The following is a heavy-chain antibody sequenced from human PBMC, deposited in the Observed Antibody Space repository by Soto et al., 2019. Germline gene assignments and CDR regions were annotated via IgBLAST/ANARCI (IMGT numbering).Heavy chain of an antibody. CDR3: ARDRVFVVVPAAIRGASYGMDV. CDR1: GFTFSSYA. J-gene: IGHJ6*02. V-gene: IGHV3-30-3*01. CDR2: ISYDGSNK. D-gene: IGHD2-2*02. Sequence: VQLLESGGGLVQPGGSLRLSCAASGFTFSSYAMHWVRQAPGKGLEWVAVISYDGSNKYYADSVKGRFTISRDNSKNTLYLQMNSLRAEDTAVYYCARDRVFVVVPAAIRGASYGMDVWGQGTTVTVSS.